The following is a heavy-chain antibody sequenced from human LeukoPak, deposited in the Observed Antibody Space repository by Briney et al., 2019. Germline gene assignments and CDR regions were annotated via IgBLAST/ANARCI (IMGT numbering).Heavy chain of an antibody. CDR1: GGSISSYY. J-gene: IGHJ5*02. V-gene: IGHV4-59*08. CDR2: IYYSGST. D-gene: IGHD5-24*01. Sequence: SETLSLTCTVSGGSISSYYWSWIRQPPGKGLEWIGYIYYSGSTNYKSSLKSRVTISVDTSKNQFSLKLGSVTAADTAVYYCARRAEDGYNYSWFDPWGQGTLVTVSS. CDR3: ARRAEDGYNYSWFDP.